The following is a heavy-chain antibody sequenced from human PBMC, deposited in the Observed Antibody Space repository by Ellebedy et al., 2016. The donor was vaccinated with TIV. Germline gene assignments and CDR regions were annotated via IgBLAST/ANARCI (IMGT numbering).Heavy chain of an antibody. J-gene: IGHJ6*03. D-gene: IGHD6-6*01. CDR3: ARGSSSSSDYYYYMDV. CDR2: IYYSGST. V-gene: IGHV4-30-4*01. Sequence: SETLSLTXAVYGGSFSGYYWSWIRQPPGKGLEWIGYIYYSGSTYYNPSLKSRVTISVDTSKNQFSLKLSSVTAADTAVYYCARGSSSSSDYYYYMDVWGKGTTVTVSS. CDR1: GGSFSGYY.